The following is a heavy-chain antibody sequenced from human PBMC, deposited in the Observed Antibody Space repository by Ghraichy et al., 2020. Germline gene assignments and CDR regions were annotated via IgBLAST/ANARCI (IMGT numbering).Heavy chain of an antibody. CDR1: GFTFTTYA. J-gene: IGHJ5*01. CDR2: INTGGDST. D-gene: IGHD4-23*01. Sequence: LSLTCAASGFTFTTYALTWVRQAPGKGLEWVSCINTGGDSTYYSDSVKGRFTISRDNSKNLLYLEMNSLRAEDTAVYYCTKDLLGVSGNARPFNWFDSWGQGTLVTVSS. V-gene: IGHV3-23*01. CDR3: TKDLLGVSGNARPFNWFDS.